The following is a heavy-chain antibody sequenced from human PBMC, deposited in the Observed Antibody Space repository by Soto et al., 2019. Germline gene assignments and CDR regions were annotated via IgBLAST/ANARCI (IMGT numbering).Heavy chain of an antibody. J-gene: IGHJ4*02. CDR3: ARRTGCSYMYDY. D-gene: IGHD2-15*01. CDR1: GGTFSSYS. CDR2: IIPIFGTA. V-gene: IGHV1-69*13. Sequence: SVKVSCKASGGTFSSYSISWVRQAPGQVLEWMGVIIPIFGTANYAQKFQGRVTITADESTSTAYMELSSLRSEDTAVYYCARRTGCSYMYDYWGQGTLVPVSS.